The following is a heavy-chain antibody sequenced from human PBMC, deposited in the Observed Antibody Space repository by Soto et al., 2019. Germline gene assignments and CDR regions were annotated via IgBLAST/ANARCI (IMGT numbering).Heavy chain of an antibody. V-gene: IGHV1-8*01. D-gene: IGHD6-13*01. CDR3: ARGFRAAAENYYYYGMDV. CDR2: MNPNSGNT. Sequence: QVQLVQSGAEVKKPGASVKVSCKASGYTFTSYDINWVRQATGQGLEWMGWMNPNSGNTGYAQKFQGRVTMTRNTSISTAYMELSSLRSEDTAVYYCARGFRAAAENYYYYGMDVWGQGTTVTVSS. J-gene: IGHJ6*02. CDR1: GYTFTSYD.